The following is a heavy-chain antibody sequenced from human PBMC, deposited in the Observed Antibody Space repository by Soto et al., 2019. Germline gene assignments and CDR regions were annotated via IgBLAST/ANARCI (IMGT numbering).Heavy chain of an antibody. J-gene: IGHJ4*02. V-gene: IGHV4-59*02. CDR1: GGSVSSYF. CDR3: VRAAHYNDYVFDY. CDR2: IYRTGST. Sequence: SETLSLTCTVSGGSVSSYFWNWIRQTPGKGLEWIGYIYRTGSTKNNPSLKSRVTISIDTSTNQFSLKLNSMTAADTAVYYCVRAAHYNDYVFDYWGQEILVTVSS. D-gene: IGHD4-17*01.